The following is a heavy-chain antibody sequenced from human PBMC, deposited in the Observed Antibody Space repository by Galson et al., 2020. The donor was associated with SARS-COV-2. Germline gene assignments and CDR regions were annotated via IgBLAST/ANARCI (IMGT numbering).Heavy chain of an antibody. Sequence: SAKVSCKASGGTFSSYAISWVRQAPGQGLEWMGRIIPILGIANYAQQCQGRVTITANKSTSTAYMELSSLRSEDTAVYYCARDRPYCGGDCQKVGMDVWGQGTTVTVSS. V-gene: IGHV1-69*04. CDR3: ARDRPYCGGDCQKVGMDV. CDR2: IIPILGIA. CDR1: GGTFSSYA. J-gene: IGHJ6*02. D-gene: IGHD2-21*02.